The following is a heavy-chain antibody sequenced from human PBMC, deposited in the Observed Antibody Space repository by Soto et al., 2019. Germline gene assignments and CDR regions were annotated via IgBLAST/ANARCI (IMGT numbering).Heavy chain of an antibody. V-gene: IGHV4-31*03. J-gene: IGHJ4*02. D-gene: IGHD2-21*01. Sequence: SDTLSLTCTVSGGSISSGGYYWSWIRQHPGKGLEWIGYIYYSGSTYYNPSLKSRVTISVDTSKNQFSLKLSSVTAADTAVYYCAREVVVVIPYFDYWGQGTLVTVSS. CDR3: AREVVVVIPYFDY. CDR2: IYYSGST. CDR1: GGSISSGGYY.